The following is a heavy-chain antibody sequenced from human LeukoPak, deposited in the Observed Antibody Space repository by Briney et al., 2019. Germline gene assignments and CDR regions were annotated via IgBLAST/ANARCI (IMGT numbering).Heavy chain of an antibody. CDR3: ARARYYDSSGPHKYYFDY. V-gene: IGHV4-59*01. Sequence: PSETLSLTCTVSGGSISSYYWSWIRQPPRKGLEWIGYIYYSGSTNYNPSLKSRVTISVDTSKDQFSLKLSSVTAADTAVYYCARARYYDSSGPHKYYFDYWGQGTLVTVSS. CDR2: IYYSGST. D-gene: IGHD3-22*01. J-gene: IGHJ4*02. CDR1: GGSISSYY.